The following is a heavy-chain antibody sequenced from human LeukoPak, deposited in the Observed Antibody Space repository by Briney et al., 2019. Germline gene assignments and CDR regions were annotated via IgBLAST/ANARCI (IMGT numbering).Heavy chain of an antibody. CDR1: GGSISSSNW. CDR2: IYHSGST. J-gene: IGHJ6*03. Sequence: PSGTLSLTCAVSGGSISSSNWWSWVRQPPGKGLEWIGEIYHSGSTNYNPSLKSRVTISVDKSKNQFSLKLSSVTAADTAVYYCARQGIAVAGLGYYYYYMDVWGKGTTVTVSS. D-gene: IGHD6-19*01. CDR3: ARQGIAVAGLGYYYYYMDV. V-gene: IGHV4-4*02.